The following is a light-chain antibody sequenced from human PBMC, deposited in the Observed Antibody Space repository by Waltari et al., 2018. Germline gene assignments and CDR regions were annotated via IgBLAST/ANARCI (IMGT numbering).Light chain of an antibody. CDR3: SSYTTSSTVV. CDR2: DVS. CDR1: SSDVGAYHY. J-gene: IGLJ2*01. Sequence: QSALTQPASVSGSPGQSITISCTGTSSDVGAYHYVSRYRQHPGTAPKLLIFDVSHRPSGVSNRFSGSKSGNTASLTISGLQAEDEADYYCSSYTTSSTVVFGGGTKLTVL. V-gene: IGLV2-14*03.